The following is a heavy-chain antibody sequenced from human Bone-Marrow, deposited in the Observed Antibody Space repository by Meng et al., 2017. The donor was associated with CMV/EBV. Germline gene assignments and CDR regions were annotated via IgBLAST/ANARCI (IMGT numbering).Heavy chain of an antibody. V-gene: IGHV6-1*02. Sequence: GPGLVKPAQTLSSPSALSWASFSCNMAAWNWLRPCPTRGLEWLGRTYYRSKWYNDYAVSVKSRITVHPDTSKNQFFLQLNSVTPEVTAVYSCVRVEQLIFDYWGQGTLVTVSS. J-gene: IGHJ4*02. CDR2: TYYRSKWYN. CDR1: WASFSCNMAA. CDR3: VRVEQLIFDY. D-gene: IGHD6-6*01.